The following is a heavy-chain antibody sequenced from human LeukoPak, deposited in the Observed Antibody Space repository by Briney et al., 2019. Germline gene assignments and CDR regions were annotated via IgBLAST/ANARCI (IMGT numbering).Heavy chain of an antibody. V-gene: IGHV3-23*01. D-gene: IGHD2-2*01. J-gene: IGHJ4*02. CDR3: ARARGYCSSTSCHLHFDY. CDR1: GFTFTNYA. CDR2: IGGSGNNI. Sequence: GGSLRLSCAASGFTFTNYAMSWVRQAPGKGLEWVSLIGGSGNNIYYADSVKGRFTISRDNSKNTLYLQMNSLRAEDTAVYYCARARGYCSSTSCHLHFDYWGQGTLVTVSS.